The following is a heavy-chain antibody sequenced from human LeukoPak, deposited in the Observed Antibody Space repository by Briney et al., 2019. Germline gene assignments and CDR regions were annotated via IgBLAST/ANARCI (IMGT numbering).Heavy chain of an antibody. CDR2: IYYAGST. V-gene: IGHV4-39*01. Sequence: TSETLSLTCTVSGGSISSSTHYWGWIRQSPGRGLQWIGNIYYAGSTFYNPSLMSRITIAVETSKNQFSLHLRSVTASDTAVYYCARTDGMVYGSGGQGTLVTVSS. CDR3: ARTDGMVYGS. CDR1: GGSISSSTHY. D-gene: IGHD5/OR15-5a*01. J-gene: IGHJ4*02.